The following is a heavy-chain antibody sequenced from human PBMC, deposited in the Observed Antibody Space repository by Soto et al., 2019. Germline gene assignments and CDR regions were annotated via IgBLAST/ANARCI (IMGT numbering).Heavy chain of an antibody. CDR2: IKQDGSEK. J-gene: IGHJ4*02. CDR3: AKDMVRIAAAGKVAFDY. Sequence: PGGSLRLSCAASGFTFSSYWMSWVRQAPGKGLEWVANIKQDGSEKYYVDSVKGRFTISRDNAKNSLYLQMNSLRAEDTALYYCAKDMVRIAAAGKVAFDYWGQGTLVTVSS. CDR1: GFTFSSYW. V-gene: IGHV3-7*03. D-gene: IGHD6-13*01.